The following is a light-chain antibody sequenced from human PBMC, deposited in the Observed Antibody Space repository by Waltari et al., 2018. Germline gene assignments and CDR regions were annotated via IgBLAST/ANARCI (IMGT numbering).Light chain of an antibody. J-gene: IGLJ3*02. CDR2: CNSDGSH. V-gene: IGLV4-69*01. CDR1: GGHSPFH. Sequence: QLMLTQSPSASASLGASVKLTCTRSGGHSPFHIASHQQQPQKGPRYLMKCNSDGSHSKVNVIPDRFSGCSSGSERYLSISTLQSEDEADYYCQTGGFGIWVFGGGTKWTVL. CDR3: QTGGFGIWV.